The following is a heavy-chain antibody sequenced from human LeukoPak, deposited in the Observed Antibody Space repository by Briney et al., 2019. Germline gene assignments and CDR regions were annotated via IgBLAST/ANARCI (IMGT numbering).Heavy chain of an antibody. Sequence: SVKVSCKASGGTFSSYAISWVRQAPGQGLEWMGGIIPIFGTVNYAQKFQGRVTITADESTSTAYMELSSLRSEDTAVYYCARDRWDYCSSTSCYGGSLDYWGQGTLVTVSS. CDR2: IIPIFGTV. CDR3: ARDRWDYCSSTSCYGGSLDY. V-gene: IGHV1-69*13. CDR1: GGTFSSYA. J-gene: IGHJ4*02. D-gene: IGHD2-2*01.